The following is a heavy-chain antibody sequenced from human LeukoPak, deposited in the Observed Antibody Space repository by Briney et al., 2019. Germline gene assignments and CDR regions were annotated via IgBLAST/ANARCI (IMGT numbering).Heavy chain of an antibody. CDR1: GGSFSGYY. CDR3: AREVPAALYYYYYYYMDV. Sequence: SETLSLTCAVYGGSFSGYYWSWIRQPPGKGLEWIGEINRSGSTNYNPSLKSRVTISVDTSKNQFSLKLSSVTAADTAVYYCAREVPAALYYYYYYYMDVWGKGTTVTVSS. CDR2: INRSGST. V-gene: IGHV4-34*01. D-gene: IGHD2-2*01. J-gene: IGHJ6*03.